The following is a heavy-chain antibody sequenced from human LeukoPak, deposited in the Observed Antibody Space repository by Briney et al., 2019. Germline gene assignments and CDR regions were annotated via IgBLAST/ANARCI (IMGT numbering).Heavy chain of an antibody. CDR3: AKRGSGITGTLDY. V-gene: IGHV3-74*01. CDR1: GFTFSTYW. D-gene: IGHD1-20*01. J-gene: IGHJ4*02. Sequence: GGSLRLSCAASGFTFSTYWTHWVRQAPGKGLVWVSRINFDGSDTNYADSVKGRFTISRDNSKNTLYLQMNSLRAEDTAVYYCAKRGSGITGTLDYWGQGTLVTVSS. CDR2: INFDGSDT.